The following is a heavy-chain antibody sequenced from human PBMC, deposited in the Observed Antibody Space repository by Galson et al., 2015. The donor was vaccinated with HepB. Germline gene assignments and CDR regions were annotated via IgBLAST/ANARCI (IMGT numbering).Heavy chain of an antibody. Sequence: WSWIRQPPGKGLEWIGYVYYSGNTNYNPPLQSRVSLSVDTSQNQFSLKLSSATAADTAVYYCARLYRQYFYGLDVWGQGTTVIVS. J-gene: IGHJ6*02. CDR2: VYYSGNT. CDR3: ARLYRQYFYGLDV. V-gene: IGHV4-59*08. D-gene: IGHD2/OR15-2a*01.